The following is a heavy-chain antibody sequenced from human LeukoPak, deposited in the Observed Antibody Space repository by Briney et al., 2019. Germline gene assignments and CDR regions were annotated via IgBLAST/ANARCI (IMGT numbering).Heavy chain of an antibody. V-gene: IGHV3-48*04. D-gene: IGHD3-10*02. CDR3: AELGITMIGGV. J-gene: IGHJ6*04. CDR2: ISSSGSTI. CDR1: GFTFSSYT. Sequence: GGSLRLSCAASGFTFSSYTMHWVRQAPGKGLEWVSYISSSGSTIYYADSVKGRFTIPRDNAKNSLYLQMNSLRAEDTAVYYCAELGITMIGGVWGKGTTVTISS.